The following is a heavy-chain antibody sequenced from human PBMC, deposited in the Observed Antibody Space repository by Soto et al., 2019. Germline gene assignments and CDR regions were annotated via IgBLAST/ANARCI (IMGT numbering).Heavy chain of an antibody. V-gene: IGHV3-15*01. D-gene: IGHD3-22*01. J-gene: IGHJ3*02. Sequence: GGSLRLSCAAPGFTFSNAWMSWVRQAPGKGLKWVGRIKSKTDGGTTDYAAPVKGRLTISRDDSKNTLYLQMNSLKTEDTAVYYCTTDITMIVVVIPDAFDIWGQGTMVTVSS. CDR2: IKSKTDGGTT. CDR1: GFTFSNAW. CDR3: TTDITMIVVVIPDAFDI.